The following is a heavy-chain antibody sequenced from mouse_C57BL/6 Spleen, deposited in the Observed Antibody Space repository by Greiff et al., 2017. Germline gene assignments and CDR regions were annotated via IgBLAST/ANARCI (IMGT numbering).Heavy chain of an antibody. D-gene: IGHD2-3*01. Sequence: EVKLMESGGGLVKPGGSLKLSCAASGFTFSDYGMHWVRQAPEKGLEWVAYISSGSSTIYYADTVKGRFTISRDNAKNTLFLQMTSLRSEDTAMYYCARPDGYYDYFEVWGTGTTVTVSS. J-gene: IGHJ1*03. V-gene: IGHV5-17*01. CDR1: GFTFSDYG. CDR2: ISSGSSTI. CDR3: ARPDGYYDYFEV.